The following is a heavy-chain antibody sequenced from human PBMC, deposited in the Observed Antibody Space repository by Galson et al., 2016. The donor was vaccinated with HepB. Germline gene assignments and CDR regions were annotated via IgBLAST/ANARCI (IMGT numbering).Heavy chain of an antibody. CDR3: AKERGSRLTMVRGVLDPFDI. Sequence: SLRLSCAASGFTFSSYGMHWVRQAPGKGLEWVAVTSYDGDNKYFAGSVKGRFTISSENSYNTLYLQMSSLRVEDTAVYYCAKERGSRLTMVRGVLDPFDIWGHGTLVTVSA. D-gene: IGHD3-10*01. CDR2: TSYDGDNK. V-gene: IGHV3-30-3*01. J-gene: IGHJ3*02. CDR1: GFTFSSYG.